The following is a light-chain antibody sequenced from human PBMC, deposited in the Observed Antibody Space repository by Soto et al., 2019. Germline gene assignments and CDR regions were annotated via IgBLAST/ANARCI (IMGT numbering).Light chain of an antibody. Sequence: VMTQSPATLSVSPGERATLSCRASQSINSNLAWYQQRPGQAPRLLIYGASTRATGIPARFSGSGSGTDFTLTISRLEPEDFAVYYCQQYGSSGTLGQGTKVDI. J-gene: IGKJ1*01. V-gene: IGKV3-15*01. CDR3: QQYGSSGT. CDR2: GAS. CDR1: QSINSN.